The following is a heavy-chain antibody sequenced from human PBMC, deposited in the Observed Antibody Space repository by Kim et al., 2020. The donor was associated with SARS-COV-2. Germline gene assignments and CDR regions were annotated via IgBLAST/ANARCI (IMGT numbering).Heavy chain of an antibody. J-gene: IGHJ4*02. Sequence: DDSAYYAETVKGRCTVSRDSARNTLYLQMKSLRVDDSAVYYCVKGAWLDYWGPGTLVTVSS. V-gene: IGHV3-23*01. D-gene: IGHD5-12*01. CDR3: VKGAWLDY. CDR2: DDSA.